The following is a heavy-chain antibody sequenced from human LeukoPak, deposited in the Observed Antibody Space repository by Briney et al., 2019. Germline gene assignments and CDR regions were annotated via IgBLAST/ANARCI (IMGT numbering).Heavy chain of an antibody. CDR2: ISYDGSNK. CDR1: GFTFSSYG. Sequence: PGRSLRLSCAASGFTFSSYGMHWVRQAPGKGLEWVAVISYDGSNKYYADSVKGRFTISRDNSKNTLYLQMNSLRAEDTAVYYCAKARGGSGYDSYFDYWGQGTLVTVSS. V-gene: IGHV3-30*18. J-gene: IGHJ4*02. CDR3: AKARGGSGYDSYFDY. D-gene: IGHD5-12*01.